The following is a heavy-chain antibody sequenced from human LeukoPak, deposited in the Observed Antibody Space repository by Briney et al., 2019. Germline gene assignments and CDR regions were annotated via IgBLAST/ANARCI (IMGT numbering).Heavy chain of an antibody. CDR2: IKQDGSDK. D-gene: IGHD5-12*01. V-gene: IGHV3-7*01. CDR3: ARDPRYSGYESPLR. CDR1: GFTVSRYW. Sequence: GGSLTLACTVSGFTVSRYWMSWVRQAPGKGLEWVANIKQDGSDKHYVDSVNGRFTITRDNAKNSLYLQMNRLRAEDTAVYYCARDPRYSGYESPLRWGQGTLVPVSS. J-gene: IGHJ4*02.